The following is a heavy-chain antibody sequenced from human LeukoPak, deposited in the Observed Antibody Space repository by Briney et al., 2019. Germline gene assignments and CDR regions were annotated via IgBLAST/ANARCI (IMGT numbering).Heavy chain of an antibody. J-gene: IGHJ3*02. CDR3: VGGSRRVRLPGSYNFDI. D-gene: IGHD3-10*01. V-gene: IGHV3-13*01. CDR2: TGTAGDS. CDR1: GYTFSSYD. Sequence: GGSLRLSCAASGYTFSSYDMHWARQATGKGLEWVAITGTAGDSYYAGSVKGRFTISRENAKNSLFLQMNSLRAGDTAVYYCVGGSRRVRLPGSYNFDIWGQGTVVTVSS.